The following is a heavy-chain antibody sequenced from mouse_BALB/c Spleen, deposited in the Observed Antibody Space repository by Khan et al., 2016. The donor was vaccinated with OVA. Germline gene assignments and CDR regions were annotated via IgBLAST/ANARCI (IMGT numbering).Heavy chain of an antibody. CDR1: GYTFTSYT. J-gene: IGHJ3*01. D-gene: IGHD2-14*01. CDR3: ARDGAYYRNDGWFAY. CDR2: INPSSGYT. V-gene: IGHV1-4*01. Sequence: QVQLQQSGAELARPGASVKMSCKASGYTFTSYTIHWIKQRPGQGLEWIGYINPSSGYTNYNQKFKDKATLTAEKSSTTAYMKLRRLTSDDSAVYYWARDGAYYRNDGWFAYWGQGTLVTVSA.